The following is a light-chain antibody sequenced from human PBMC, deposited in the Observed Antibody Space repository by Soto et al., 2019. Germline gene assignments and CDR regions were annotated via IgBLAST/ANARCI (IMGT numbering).Light chain of an antibody. CDR3: QQYGSSPST. CDR1: QSISSSY. J-gene: IGKJ5*01. V-gene: IGKV3-20*01. CDR2: GAS. Sequence: EIVLTQSPGSLSLSPGEGASLXCRASQSISSSYLAWYQRKPGQAPRLLIYGASNRAHGIPARFSGSGSGTDFTRTISSLEPEDFAVYYCQQYGSSPSTFGQGTRLEIK.